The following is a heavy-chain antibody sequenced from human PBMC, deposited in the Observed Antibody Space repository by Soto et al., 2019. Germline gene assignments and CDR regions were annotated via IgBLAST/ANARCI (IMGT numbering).Heavy chain of an antibody. Sequence: SETLSLTCTVSGGSISSSSYYWGWIRQPPGKGLEWIGSIYYSGSTYYNPSLKSRVTISVDTSKNQFSLKLSSVTAADTAVYYCAEGRAVAGNWGQGTLVTVSS. V-gene: IGHV4-39*01. D-gene: IGHD6-19*01. CDR2: IYYSGST. CDR1: GGSISSSSYY. CDR3: AEGRAVAGN. J-gene: IGHJ4*02.